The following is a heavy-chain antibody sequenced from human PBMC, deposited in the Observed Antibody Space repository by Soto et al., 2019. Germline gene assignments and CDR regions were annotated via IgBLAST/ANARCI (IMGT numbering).Heavy chain of an antibody. Sequence: SETLSLTCAVYGGPFSGYYWSWIRQPPGKGLEWIGEIYHSGSTNYNPSLKSRVTVSIDTSKTQFSLKLSSVTAADTAVYYCARGIRGGRVGNWFNPWGQGTLVTVSS. J-gene: IGHJ5*02. CDR1: GGPFSGYY. D-gene: IGHD3-10*01. CDR2: IYHSGST. CDR3: ARGIRGGRVGNWFNP. V-gene: IGHV4-34*01.